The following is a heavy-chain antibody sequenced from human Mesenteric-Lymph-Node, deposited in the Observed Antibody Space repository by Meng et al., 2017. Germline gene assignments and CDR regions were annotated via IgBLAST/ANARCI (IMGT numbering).Heavy chain of an antibody. J-gene: IGHJ2*01. V-gene: IGHV4-30-4*01. CDR2: IYYSGST. CDR3: ARVGWRQWSFDL. CDR1: GGSIRSGDYY. D-gene: IGHD5-18*01. Sequence: VQRQEAGQGLVKHSQTLSLPCPVSGGSIRSGDYYGSWIRQPPGKGLEWIGYIYYSGSTYYNPSLKSRVTISVDTSKNQFSLKLSSVTAADTAVYYCARVGWRQWSFDLWGRGTLVTVSS.